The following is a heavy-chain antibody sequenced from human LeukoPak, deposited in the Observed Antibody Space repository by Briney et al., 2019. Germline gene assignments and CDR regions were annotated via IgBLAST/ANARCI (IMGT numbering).Heavy chain of an antibody. J-gene: IGHJ3*02. CDR2: INPNSGGT. D-gene: IGHD3-9*01. V-gene: IGHV1-2*02. CDR3: ARDRTHYDILTGYSAAWVAFDI. CDR1: GYTCTGYY. Sequence: ASVKVSCKASGYTCTGYYMHWVRQAPGQGLEWMGWINPNSGGTNYAQKFQGRVTMTRDTSISTAYMELSRLRSDDTAVYYCARDRTHYDILTGYSAAWVAFDIWGQGTMVTVSS.